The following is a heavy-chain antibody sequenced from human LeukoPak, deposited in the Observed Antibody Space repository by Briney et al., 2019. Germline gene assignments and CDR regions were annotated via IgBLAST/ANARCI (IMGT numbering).Heavy chain of an antibody. CDR3: ATGLGHYYDY. V-gene: IGHV3-74*01. CDR1: GISFNNYW. J-gene: IGHJ4*02. CDR2: VNSDGSST. D-gene: IGHD3-22*01. Sequence: GGSLRLSCAASGISFNNYWMHWVRQAPGKGLVWVSRVNSDGSSTVYADSVKGRFTISRDNARTTVYLQMSSLGLDDTATYYCATGLGHYYDYWGQGSLVTASS.